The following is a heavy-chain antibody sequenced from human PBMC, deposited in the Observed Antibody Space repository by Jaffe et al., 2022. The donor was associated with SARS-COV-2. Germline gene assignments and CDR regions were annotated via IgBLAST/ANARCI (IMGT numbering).Heavy chain of an antibody. D-gene: IGHD6-19*01. CDR2: ISYDGSNK. V-gene: IGHV3-30*18. CDR3: AKDYGGWYHYFDY. Sequence: QVQLVESGGGVVQPGRSLRLSCAASGFTFSSYGMHWVRQAPGKGLEWVAVISYDGSNKYYADSVKGRFTISRDNSKNTLYLQMNSLRAEDTAVYYCAKDYGGWYHYFDYWGQGTLVTVSS. CDR1: GFTFSSYG. J-gene: IGHJ4*02.